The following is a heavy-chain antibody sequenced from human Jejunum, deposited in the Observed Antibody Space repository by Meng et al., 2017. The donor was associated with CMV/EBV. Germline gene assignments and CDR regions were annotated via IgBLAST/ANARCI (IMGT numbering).Heavy chain of an antibody. J-gene: IGHJ4*02. CDR3: ARDLSGYYSFVDY. CDR1: GYTFTSYD. CDR2: INPNNGGA. V-gene: IGHV1-2*06. D-gene: IGHD3-22*01. Sequence: QVKLVQSGAEVKKPGASVNVSCKASGYTFTSYDINWVRQGTGQGLEWMGRINPNNGGANYAQQFQGRVTMTTDTSISTAYMELSRLRSDDTAVYYCARDLSGYYSFVDYWGQGTLVTVSS.